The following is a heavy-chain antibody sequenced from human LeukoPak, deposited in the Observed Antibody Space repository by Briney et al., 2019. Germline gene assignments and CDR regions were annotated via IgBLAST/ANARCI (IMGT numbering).Heavy chain of an antibody. Sequence: SETLSLTCTVSGGSISSYYWSWIRQPPGKGLEWIGYIYYSGSTNYNPSLKSRVTISVDTSKNQFSLKLSSVTAADTAVYYCARDAPMLYCCGDCYSAFDIWGQGTMVTVSS. V-gene: IGHV4-59*01. CDR2: IYYSGST. CDR3: ARDAPMLYCCGDCYSAFDI. CDR1: GGSISSYY. J-gene: IGHJ3*02. D-gene: IGHD2-21*02.